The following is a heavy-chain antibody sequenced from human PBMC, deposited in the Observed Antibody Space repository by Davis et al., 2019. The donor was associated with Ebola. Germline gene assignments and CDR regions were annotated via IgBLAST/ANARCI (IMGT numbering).Heavy chain of an antibody. CDR2: ISSSSSYI. V-gene: IGHV3-21*01. Sequence: PGGSLRLSCAASRFTFSSYSMNWVRQAPGKGLEWVSSISSSSSYIYYADSVKGRFTISRDNSNNLLYLQMNSLRAEDTAVYYCAIPDCSGADCYSVYIKSWGQGTLVTVSS. J-gene: IGHJ4*02. CDR1: RFTFSSYS. CDR3: AIPDCSGADCYSVYIKS. D-gene: IGHD2-15*01.